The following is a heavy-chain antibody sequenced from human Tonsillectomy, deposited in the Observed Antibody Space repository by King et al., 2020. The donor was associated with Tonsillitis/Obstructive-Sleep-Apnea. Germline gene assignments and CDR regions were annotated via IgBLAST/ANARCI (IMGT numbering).Heavy chain of an antibody. V-gene: IGHV1-18*01. CDR2: SRPYNGDT. D-gene: IGHD3-22*01. CDR1: GYTFTSYD. Sequence: VPLVQSGAEVKKPGASVKVSCKASGYTFTSYDITWVRQAPGQGLEWMGWSRPYNGDTNYAQKLQGRVTMTSDTSTSTAYMELRSLRSDDTAVYYCARDYYDSSGYYHGYFQHWGQGTLVTVSS. CDR3: ARDYYDSSGYYHGYFQH. J-gene: IGHJ1*01.